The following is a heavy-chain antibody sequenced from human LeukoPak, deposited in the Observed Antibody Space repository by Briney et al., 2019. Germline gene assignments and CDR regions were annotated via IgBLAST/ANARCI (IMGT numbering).Heavy chain of an antibody. D-gene: IGHD2-2*01. CDR2: ISRDGTQQ. CDR3: WRAVPALGPPENAFYI. CDR1: GFTFNNYA. V-gene: IGHV3-30*04. Sequence: GGSLRLSCAASGFTFNNYAMHWVRQAPGEGLEWVAVISRDGTQQYYADSVKGRLTISRDNSQSTLYLHMNSLSTEDTALYYCWRAVPALGPPENAFYIWGQGTLVTVSS. J-gene: IGHJ3*02.